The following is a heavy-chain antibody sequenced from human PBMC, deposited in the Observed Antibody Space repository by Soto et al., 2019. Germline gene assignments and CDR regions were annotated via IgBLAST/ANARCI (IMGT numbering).Heavy chain of an antibody. D-gene: IGHD3-10*01. CDR2: VYWDDDK. CDR1: GFSLSTSGVG. J-gene: IGHJ4*02. V-gene: IGHV2-5*02. CDR3: AHCSYFHRQFDY. Sequence: QITLKESGPTLVKPTQTLTLTCTFSGFSLSTSGVGVGWIRQPPGKALEWLAVVYWDDDKSYSPSLKNRLTIPKDTSKDQVVLTMTNMDPVDTATYYCAHCSYFHRQFDYWGQGTLVTVSS.